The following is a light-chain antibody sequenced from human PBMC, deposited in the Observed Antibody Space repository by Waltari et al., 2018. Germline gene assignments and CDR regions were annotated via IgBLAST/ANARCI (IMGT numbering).Light chain of an antibody. CDR3: QQYDNWLGT. CDR2: GAS. J-gene: IGKJ1*01. V-gene: IGKV3-15*01. Sequence: EIVMTQSPATLSVFPGERETLSCRASQSIRSNLAWYQHKPGQAPRLLIYGASTRATGIPARFSGSGSGTEFTLTISSLQSEDFAVYFCQQYDNWLGTFGQGTKVEIK. CDR1: QSIRSN.